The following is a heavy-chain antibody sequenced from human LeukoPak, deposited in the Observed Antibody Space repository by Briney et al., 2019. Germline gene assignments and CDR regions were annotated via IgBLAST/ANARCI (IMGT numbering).Heavy chain of an antibody. Sequence: PGGSLRLSCAASGFSFSSYEMNWVRQAPGKGLEWVSYISSSGTITYYADSVKGRFTISRDNAKNSLYLQLNSLRADDTAVYYCARSYYDSGGSCLDYWGQGTLVTVSS. D-gene: IGHD3-22*01. J-gene: IGHJ4*02. CDR2: ISSSGTIT. V-gene: IGHV3-48*03. CDR1: GFSFSSYE. CDR3: ARSYYDSGGSCLDY.